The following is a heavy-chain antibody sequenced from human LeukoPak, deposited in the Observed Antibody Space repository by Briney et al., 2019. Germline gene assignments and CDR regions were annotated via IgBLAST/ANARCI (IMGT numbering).Heavy chain of an antibody. CDR1: GFIFSNCA. CDR3: ARNFYCGGDCAISYFDY. D-gene: IGHD2-21*02. Sequence: GGSLRLSCAASGFIFSNCAMSWVRQVPGKGLEWVSYISSSSNKVYYADSVKGRFTISRDNAKNSLFLQMNSLRADDTAAYYCARNFYCGGDCAISYFDYWGQGTLVTVSS. J-gene: IGHJ4*02. CDR2: ISSSSNKV. V-gene: IGHV3-48*01.